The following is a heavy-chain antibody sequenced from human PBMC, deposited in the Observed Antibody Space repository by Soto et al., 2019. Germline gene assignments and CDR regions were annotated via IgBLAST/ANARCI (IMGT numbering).Heavy chain of an antibody. D-gene: IGHD3-10*01. CDR2: INHSGST. J-gene: IGHJ4*02. CDR1: GGSFSGYY. V-gene: IGHV4-34*01. CDR3: ARVLIYYGSGSYPFDY. Sequence: SETLSLTCAVSGGSFSGYYWSWIRQPPGKGLEWIGEINHSGSTNYNPSLKSRVTISVDTSKNQFSLKLSSVTAADTAVYYCARVLIYYGSGSYPFDYWGQGTLVTVSS.